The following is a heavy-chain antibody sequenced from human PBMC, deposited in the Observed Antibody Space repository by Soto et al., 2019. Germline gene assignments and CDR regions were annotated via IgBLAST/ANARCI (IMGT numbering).Heavy chain of an antibody. Sequence: GGSLRLSCITSGFAFRDFAMTWFRQAPGKGLEWVGFITSKKYGAAPQYAASVKGRFSISRDDSKSIAYLQMNNLKTDDTAVYYCTTDSRTTVPEVRFDFWGHGTLVTVSS. D-gene: IGHD4-17*01. V-gene: IGHV3-49*03. CDR1: GFAFRDFA. CDR3: TTDSRTTVPEVRFDF. J-gene: IGHJ4*01. CDR2: ITSKKYGAAP.